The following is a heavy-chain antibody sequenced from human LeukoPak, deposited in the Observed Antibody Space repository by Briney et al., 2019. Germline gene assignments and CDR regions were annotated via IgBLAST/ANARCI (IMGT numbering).Heavy chain of an antibody. CDR1: GYTFTSYG. J-gene: IGHJ4*02. CDR2: IIPIFGTA. D-gene: IGHD5-18*01. V-gene: IGHV1-69*13. Sequence: SVKVSCKASGYTFTSYGISWVRQAPGQGLEWMGGIIPIFGTANYAQKFQGRVTITADESTSTAYMELSSLRSEDTAVYYCATRRTLYSYGEIDYWGQGTLVTVSS. CDR3: ATRRTLYSYGEIDY.